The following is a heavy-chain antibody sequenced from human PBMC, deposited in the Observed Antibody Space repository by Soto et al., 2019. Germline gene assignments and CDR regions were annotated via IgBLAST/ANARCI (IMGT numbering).Heavy chain of an antibody. J-gene: IGHJ4*02. CDR2: IIPIFGTA. CDR1: GGTFSSYA. CDR3: ARLGGRSSGWYIFDY. V-gene: IGHV1-69*13. Sequence: SVKVSCKASGGTFSSYAISWVRQAPGQGLEWMGGIIPIFGTANYAQKFQGRVTITADESTSTAYMELSSLRPEDTAVYYCARLGGRSSGWYIFDYWGQGTLVTVSS. D-gene: IGHD6-19*01.